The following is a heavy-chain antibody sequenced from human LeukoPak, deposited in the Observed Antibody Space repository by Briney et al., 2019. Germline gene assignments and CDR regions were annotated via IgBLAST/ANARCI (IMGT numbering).Heavy chain of an antibody. CDR2: VKEDGSAQ. Sequence: GGSLRLSCAASGFTFKGYWMNWVRQAPGKGLELVANVKEDGSAQYYVGSVKGRFTISRDNAKNSLNLQLNSLRAEDTAVDCCTRDAATLWEYGGQGTLVTVPP. D-gene: IGHD3-3*01. CDR3: TRDAATLWEY. CDR1: GFTFKGYW. J-gene: IGHJ1*01. V-gene: IGHV3-7*01.